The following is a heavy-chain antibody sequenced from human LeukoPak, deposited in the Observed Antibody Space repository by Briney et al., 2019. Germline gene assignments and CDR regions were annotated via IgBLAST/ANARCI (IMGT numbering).Heavy chain of an antibody. J-gene: IGHJ4*02. CDR2: IKQDGSEK. Sequence: PGGSLRLSCVAYGFTFSSYWMSWVRQAPGKGLEWVANIKQDGSEKYYVDSVKGRFTISRDNSKNTLYLQMNSLRAEDTAVYYCAKDRYSFGTYYFDYWGQGTLVSVSS. CDR1: GFTFSSYW. CDR3: AKDRYSFGTYYFDY. V-gene: IGHV3-7*03. D-gene: IGHD5-18*01.